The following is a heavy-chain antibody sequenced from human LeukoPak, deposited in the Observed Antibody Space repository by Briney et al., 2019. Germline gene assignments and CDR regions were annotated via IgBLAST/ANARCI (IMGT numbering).Heavy chain of an antibody. V-gene: IGHV3-21*01. J-gene: IGHJ4*02. CDR1: GFTFSSYW. D-gene: IGHD1-26*01. CDR3: AGPVGATTGDDY. Sequence: PGGSLRLSCAASGFTFSSYWMSWVRQAPGKGLEWVSSISSSSSYIYYADSVKGRFTISRDNAKNSLYLQMNSLRAEDTAVYYCAGPVGATTGDDYWGQGTLVTVSS. CDR2: ISSSSSYI.